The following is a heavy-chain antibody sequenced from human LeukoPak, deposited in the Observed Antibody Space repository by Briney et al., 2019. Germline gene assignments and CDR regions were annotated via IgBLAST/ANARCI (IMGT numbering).Heavy chain of an antibody. CDR1: GYTFTDYY. V-gene: IGHV1-2*02. CDR2: LNPKNGGT. D-gene: IGHD3-16*01. CDR3: ATLGGHSLTAQSGY. Sequence: ASVKVSCKTSGYTFTDYYMHWVRQAPGQGIEWMGWLNPKNGGTSYAQRLEGRVIMTMDTSVRTAYMELTRLTSDDTAVYYCATLGGHSLTAQSGYWGQGTLVTVSS. J-gene: IGHJ4*02.